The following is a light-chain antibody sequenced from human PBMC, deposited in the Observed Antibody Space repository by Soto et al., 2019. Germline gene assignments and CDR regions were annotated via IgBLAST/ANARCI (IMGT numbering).Light chain of an antibody. CDR2: EVS. CDR1: SSDVGGYNY. CDR3: SSYTSSITWV. Sequence: QSALTQPASVSGSPGQSITISCTGTSSDVGGYNYVSWYQRHPGKAPKLMIYEVSDRPSGVSNRFSGSKSGNTASLTISGLQAEDEADYYCSSYTSSITWVFGGGTKLTVL. J-gene: IGLJ3*02. V-gene: IGLV2-14*01.